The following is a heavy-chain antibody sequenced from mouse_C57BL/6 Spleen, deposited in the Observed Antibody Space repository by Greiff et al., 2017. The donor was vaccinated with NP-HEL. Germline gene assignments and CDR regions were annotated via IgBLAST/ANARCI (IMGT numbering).Heavy chain of an antibody. J-gene: IGHJ3*01. CDR3: ATGYYGSGFAY. V-gene: IGHV1-42*01. CDR1: GYSFTGYY. Sequence: DVKLQESGPELVKPGASVKISCKASGYSFTGYYMNWVKQSPEKSLEWIGEINPSTGGTTYNQKFKAKATLTVDKSSSTAYLQLKSLTSEDSAVYYCATGYYGSGFAYWGQGTLVTVSA. CDR2: INPSTGGT. D-gene: IGHD1-1*01.